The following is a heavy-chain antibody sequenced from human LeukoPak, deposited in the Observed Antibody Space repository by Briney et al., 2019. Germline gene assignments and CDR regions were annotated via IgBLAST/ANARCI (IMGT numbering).Heavy chain of an antibody. CDR2: ISSSSSSYK. V-gene: IGHV3-21*04. CDR1: GFTFIN. D-gene: IGHD3-3*01. Sequence: GGSLRLSCAASGFTFINMNWVRQAPGKGLEWVSSISSSSSSYKYYADSVKGRFTISRDNSKNTLYLQMNSLRAEDTAIYYCARDERLLSFLKWGQGTLVTVSS. CDR3: ARDERLLSFLK. J-gene: IGHJ4*02.